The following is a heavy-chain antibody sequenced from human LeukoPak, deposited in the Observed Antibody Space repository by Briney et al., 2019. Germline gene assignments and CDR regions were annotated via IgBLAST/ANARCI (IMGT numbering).Heavy chain of an antibody. D-gene: IGHD3-22*01. CDR1: GFTFSSYG. Sequence: GGSLRLSCAASGFTFSSYGMHWVRQAPGKGLEWVAVILSDGSKEFYTDSVKGRFTISRDNSKNTLYLQMNSLRAEDTAVYYCAKAGNYYDSSLFFDYWGQGTLVTVSS. CDR3: AKAGNYYDSSLFFDY. CDR2: ILSDGSKE. J-gene: IGHJ4*02. V-gene: IGHV3-30*02.